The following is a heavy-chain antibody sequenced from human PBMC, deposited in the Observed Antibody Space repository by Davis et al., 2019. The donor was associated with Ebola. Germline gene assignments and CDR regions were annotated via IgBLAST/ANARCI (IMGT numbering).Heavy chain of an antibody. CDR2: FDPEDGET. D-gene: IGHD4-11*01. Sequence: ASVKVSCKVSGYTLTELSMHWVRQAPGKGLEWMGGFDPEDGETIYAQKFQGRVTMTEDTSTDTAYMELSSLRSEDTAVYYCATAVTTGYYFDYWGQGTLVTVSS. CDR1: GYTLTELS. J-gene: IGHJ4*02. CDR3: ATAVTTGYYFDY. V-gene: IGHV1-24*01.